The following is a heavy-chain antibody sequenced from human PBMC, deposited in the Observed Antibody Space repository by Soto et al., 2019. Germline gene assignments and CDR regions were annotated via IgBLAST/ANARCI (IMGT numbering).Heavy chain of an antibody. V-gene: IGHV1-69*12. CDR2: IIPIFDTA. Sequence: QVQLVQSGAEVKKPGSSVKVSCKASGGTFSSYAISWVRQAPGQGLEWMGGIIPIFDTADYAQKFQGRVTITADDSTNTAYMELSSLRSEDTAVYYCAGHSSGVPGYYYGMDVWGQGTTVTVSS. CDR3: AGHSSGVPGYYYGMDV. J-gene: IGHJ6*02. CDR1: GGTFSSYA. D-gene: IGHD3-22*01.